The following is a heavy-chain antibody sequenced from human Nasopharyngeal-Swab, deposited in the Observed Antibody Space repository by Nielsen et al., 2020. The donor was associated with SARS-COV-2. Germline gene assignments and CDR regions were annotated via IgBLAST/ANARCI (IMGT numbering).Heavy chain of an antibody. Sequence: SVTVSFMASGYTFTSYGMGGVRQAPGQGLEWMGWISAYNGNTNYAQKLQGRVTMTTDTPTSTAYMELRSLGSNDTAVYYCAREVSYGDQRYGMDVWGQGTTVTVSS. J-gene: IGHJ6*02. D-gene: IGHD4-17*01. CDR2: ISAYNGNT. CDR3: AREVSYGDQRYGMDV. CDR1: GYTFTSYG. V-gene: IGHV1-18*01.